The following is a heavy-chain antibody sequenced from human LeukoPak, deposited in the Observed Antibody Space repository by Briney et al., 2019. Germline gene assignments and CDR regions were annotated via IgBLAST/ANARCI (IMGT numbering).Heavy chain of an antibody. D-gene: IGHD3-22*01. Sequence: ASVKVSCKASGYTCTSYGISWVRQAPGQGLEWKGCSSAYNGNTNYAQKLQGRVTMTTDTSTSTAYMELRSLRSDDTAAYYCARDRYYYDSSGYILSWCFDLWGRGTLVTVSS. CDR3: ARDRYYYDSSGYILSWCFDL. J-gene: IGHJ2*01. CDR2: SSAYNGNT. CDR1: GYTCTSYG. V-gene: IGHV1-18*01.